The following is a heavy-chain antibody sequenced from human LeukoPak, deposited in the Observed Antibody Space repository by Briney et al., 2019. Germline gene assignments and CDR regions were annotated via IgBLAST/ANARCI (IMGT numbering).Heavy chain of an antibody. Sequence: GASVKVSCKTSGYTFTEHHVHWVRQAPGHGLEWMGRIHPNSGDADYAQKFQTRATMTSDTSITTAYMELTSLRSDDTAVYYCASHYGPGPVWGQGTLVTVS. J-gene: IGHJ1*01. D-gene: IGHD3-10*01. CDR3: ASHYGPGPV. CDR1: GYTFTEHH. V-gene: IGHV1-2*06. CDR2: IHPNSGDA.